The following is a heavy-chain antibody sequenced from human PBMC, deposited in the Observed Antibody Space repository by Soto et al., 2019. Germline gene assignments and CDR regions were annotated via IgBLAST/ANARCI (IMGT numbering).Heavy chain of an antibody. V-gene: IGHV3-9*01. J-gene: IGHJ6*02. CDR1: GFTFDDYA. Sequence: SLILSCAASGFTFDDYAMHWVRQAPGKGLEWVSGISWNSGSIGYADSVKGRFTISRDNAKNSLYLQMNSLRAEDTALYYCAKDTAGHYYYGMDVWGQGTTVTVSS. CDR3: AKDTAGHYYYGMDV. CDR2: ISWNSGSI.